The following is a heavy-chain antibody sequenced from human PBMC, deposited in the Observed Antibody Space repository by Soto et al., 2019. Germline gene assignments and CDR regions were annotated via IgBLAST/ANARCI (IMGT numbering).Heavy chain of an antibody. CDR3: ARGGEDIVVVPAAMPAFDY. V-gene: IGHV1-46*01. CDR2: INPSGGST. Sequence: QVQLVQSGAEVKKPGASVKVSCKASGYTFTSYYMHWVRQAPGQGLEWMGIINPSGGSTSYAQKFQGRVTMTRDTSTSNVYMELSSLRSEDTAVYSCARGGEDIVVVPAAMPAFDYWGQGTLVTVSS. D-gene: IGHD2-2*01. J-gene: IGHJ4*02. CDR1: GYTFTSYY.